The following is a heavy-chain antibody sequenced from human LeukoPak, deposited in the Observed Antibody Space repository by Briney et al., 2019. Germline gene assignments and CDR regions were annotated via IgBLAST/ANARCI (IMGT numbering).Heavy chain of an antibody. CDR2: ISSSSSTI. Sequence: GGSLRLSCAASGFTFSSYGMSWVRQAPGKGLEWVSYISSSSSTIYYADSVKGRFTISRDNAKNSLYLQMNSLRAEDTAVYYCAREGESWFDPWGQGTLVTVSS. V-gene: IGHV3-48*04. CDR1: GFTFSSYG. D-gene: IGHD2-21*01. J-gene: IGHJ5*02. CDR3: AREGESWFDP.